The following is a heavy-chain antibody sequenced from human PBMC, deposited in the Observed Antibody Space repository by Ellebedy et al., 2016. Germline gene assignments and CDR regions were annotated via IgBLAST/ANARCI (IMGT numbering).Heavy chain of an antibody. D-gene: IGHD4-11*01. CDR2: IYYTGRT. CDR3: ARGETTLGLLHYCDS. CDR1: GGSISSHY. V-gene: IGHV4-59*11. J-gene: IGHJ4*02. Sequence: GSLRLTCTVSGGSISSHYWSWIRQPPGKGLEWIGYIYYTGRTNYNPSLKSRVTIAVDTSKNQSSLKLTSVTAADTAVYYCARGETTLGLLHYCDSWGQGTLVTVSS.